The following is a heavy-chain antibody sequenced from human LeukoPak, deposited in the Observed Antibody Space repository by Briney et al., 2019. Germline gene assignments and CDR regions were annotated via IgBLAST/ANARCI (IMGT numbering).Heavy chain of an antibody. D-gene: IGHD1-26*01. Sequence: GGSLRLSCAASGFTFSSYGMHWVRQAPGKGLEWVAVIWYDGSNKYYADSVKGRFTISRDNSKNTLYLQMNSLRAEDTAVYYCARDGAGGSYSVYYYGMDVWGQGTTVTVSS. CDR1: GFTFSSYG. J-gene: IGHJ6*02. V-gene: IGHV3-30*19. CDR3: ARDGAGGSYSVYYYGMDV. CDR2: IWYDGSNK.